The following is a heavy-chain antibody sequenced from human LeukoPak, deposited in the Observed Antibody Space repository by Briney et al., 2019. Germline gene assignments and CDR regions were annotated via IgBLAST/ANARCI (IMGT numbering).Heavy chain of an antibody. J-gene: IGHJ4*02. V-gene: IGHV3-21*01. Sequence: TAGGSLRLSCAASGFTFSSYTMNWVRQAPGKGLEWVSSISSSSTYIYYADSVKGRFTIARDNAKNSLYLQLNSLRAEDTAVYYCASQRFCSSTSCSTYWGQGTLVTVSS. CDR1: GFTFSSYT. D-gene: IGHD2-2*01. CDR2: ISSSSTYI. CDR3: ASQRFCSSTSCSTY.